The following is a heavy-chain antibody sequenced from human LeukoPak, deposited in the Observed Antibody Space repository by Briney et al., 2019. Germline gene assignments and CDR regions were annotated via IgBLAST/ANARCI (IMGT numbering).Heavy chain of an antibody. Sequence: GGSLRLSCAASGFTFSSYAMSWVRQAPGKGLEWVSAISGSGGSTYYADSVKGRFTISRDNSKNMLYLQMNSLRAEDTAVYYCARDLAYYYDSSGSEDAFDIWGQGTMVTVSS. J-gene: IGHJ3*02. CDR1: GFTFSSYA. D-gene: IGHD3-22*01. CDR2: ISGSGGST. CDR3: ARDLAYYYDSSGSEDAFDI. V-gene: IGHV3-23*01.